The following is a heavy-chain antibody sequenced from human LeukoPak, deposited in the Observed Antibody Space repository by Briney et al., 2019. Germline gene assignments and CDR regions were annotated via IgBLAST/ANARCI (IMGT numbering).Heavy chain of an antibody. CDR2: ISAYNGNNGNT. D-gene: IGHD3-10*01. CDR3: ARDGRGLDAFDI. Sequence: ASVKVSCKASGYTFTSYGISWVRQAPGQGLEWMGWISAYNGNNGNTNYAQKFQGRVTMTTDTSTSTVYMELGSLRSDDTAVYYCARDGRGLDAFDIWGQGTMVTVSS. CDR1: GYTFTSYG. V-gene: IGHV1-18*01. J-gene: IGHJ3*02.